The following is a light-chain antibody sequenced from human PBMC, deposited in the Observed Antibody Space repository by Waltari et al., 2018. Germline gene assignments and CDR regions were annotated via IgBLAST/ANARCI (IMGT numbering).Light chain of an antibody. Sequence: DIVMTQSPDSLGVSLGERATIHCTSSQSVLHSSNNENSLTWYQQKPGQPPKLLIYWASTRESGVPDRFSGSGSGTDCTLTINSLQTEDVAVYYCQQYYSTPFTFGPGTKVDIK. CDR1: QSVLHSSNNENS. CDR3: QQYYSTPFT. V-gene: IGKV4-1*01. CDR2: WAS. J-gene: IGKJ3*01.